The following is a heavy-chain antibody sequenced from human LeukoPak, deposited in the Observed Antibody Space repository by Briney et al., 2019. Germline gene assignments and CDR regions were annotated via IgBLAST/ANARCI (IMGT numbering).Heavy chain of an antibody. CDR2: ISYDGSNK. CDR1: GFTFSSYA. Sequence: PGGSLRLSCAASGFTFSSYAMHWVRQAPGKGLEWVAVISYDGSNKYYADSVKGRFTISRDNSKNTLYLQMNSLRVEDTAVYHCVRYFTAVAPTLRLDYWGQGTLVTVSS. CDR3: VRYFTAVAPTLRLDY. V-gene: IGHV3-30-3*01. J-gene: IGHJ4*02. D-gene: IGHD6-19*01.